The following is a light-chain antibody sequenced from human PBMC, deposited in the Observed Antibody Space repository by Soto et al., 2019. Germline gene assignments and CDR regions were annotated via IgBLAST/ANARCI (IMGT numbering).Light chain of an antibody. CDR1: QSVSSSY. Sequence: EIVLTQSPGTLSLSPGERATLSCRASQSVSSSYLAWYQQKPGQAPRLLIYGASSRATGIPDRFSGSGSGTDFTLTISRLESEDFAVYYCQQYGSSPQWTFCQGTKVEIK. CDR2: GAS. V-gene: IGKV3-20*01. J-gene: IGKJ1*01. CDR3: QQYGSSPQWT.